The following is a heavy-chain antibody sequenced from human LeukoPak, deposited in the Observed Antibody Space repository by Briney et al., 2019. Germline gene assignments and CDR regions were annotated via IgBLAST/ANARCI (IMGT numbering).Heavy chain of an antibody. D-gene: IGHD4-11*01. V-gene: IGHV3-21*01. CDR3: AKTTVTPPYYMDV. Sequence: PGGSLRLSCEASGFNFNTYSMAWVRQAPGKGLEGVSIISRASESIFYADSVKGRFTISRDNAKKSLYLQMNSLRAEDTAVYYCAKTTVTPPYYMDVWGKGTTVTVSS. J-gene: IGHJ6*03. CDR2: ISRASESI. CDR1: GFNFNTYS.